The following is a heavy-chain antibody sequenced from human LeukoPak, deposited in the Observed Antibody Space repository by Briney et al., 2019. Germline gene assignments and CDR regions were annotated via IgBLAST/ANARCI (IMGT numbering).Heavy chain of an antibody. J-gene: IGHJ4*02. CDR2: IYYSGST. Sequence: SETLSLTCTVSGGSISSSSYYWGWIRQPPGKGLEWIGSIYYSGSTYYNPSLKSRVTISVDTSKNQFSLKLSSVTAADTAVYYCARGKAAAPSYWGQGTLVTVSS. V-gene: IGHV4-39*07. CDR3: ARGKAAAPSY. D-gene: IGHD6-13*01. CDR1: GGSISSSSYY.